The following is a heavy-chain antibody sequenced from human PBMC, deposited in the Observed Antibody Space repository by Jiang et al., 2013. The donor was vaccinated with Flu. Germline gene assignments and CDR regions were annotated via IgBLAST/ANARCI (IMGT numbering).Heavy chain of an antibody. Sequence: SCVVSGFTFSASAMHWVRPGSRQGAGVVAVISQAETVADYADSVRGRFTISRDDSKNTLYLQMNSLRIEDTAMYYCAKDQGLGFSDFDHWGLGTLVTVSS. D-gene: IGHD2/OR15-2a*01. CDR2: ISQAETVA. V-gene: IGHV3-30-3*02. CDR1: GFTFSASA. J-gene: IGHJ4*02. CDR3: AKDQGLGFSDFDH.